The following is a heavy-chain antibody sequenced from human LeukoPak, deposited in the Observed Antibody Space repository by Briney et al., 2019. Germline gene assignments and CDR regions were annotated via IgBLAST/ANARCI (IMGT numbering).Heavy chain of an antibody. D-gene: IGHD3-22*01. Sequence: SETLSLTCTVSGGSISSSSYYWGWIRQPPGKGLEWIGSIYYSGSTYYNPSLKSRVTISVDTSKNQFSLKLSSVTAADTAVYYCARDRRDYYDSSGYQYYFDYWGQGTLVTVSS. J-gene: IGHJ4*02. CDR3: ARDRRDYYDSSGYQYYFDY. CDR1: GGSISSSSYY. V-gene: IGHV4-39*02. CDR2: IYYSGST.